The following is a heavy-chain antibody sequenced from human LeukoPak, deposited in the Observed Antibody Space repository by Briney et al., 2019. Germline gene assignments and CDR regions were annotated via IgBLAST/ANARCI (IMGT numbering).Heavy chain of an antibody. CDR3: ARGPVTIFGVVIIPDYFDY. J-gene: IGHJ4*02. D-gene: IGHD3-3*01. Sequence: SETLSLTCTVSVGSISSYYWSWIRQPAGKGLEWIGRIYTSGSTNYNPSLKSRVTISVDKSKNQFSLKLSSVTAADTAVYYCARGPVTIFGVVIIPDYFDYWGQGTLVTVSS. CDR1: VGSISSYY. V-gene: IGHV4-4*07. CDR2: IYTSGST.